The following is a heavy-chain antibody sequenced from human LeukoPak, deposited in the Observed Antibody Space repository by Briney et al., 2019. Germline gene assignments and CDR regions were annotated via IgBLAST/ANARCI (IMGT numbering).Heavy chain of an antibody. CDR3: AKELGCCSSTSCLIDY. CDR1: GFTFSSYS. Sequence: GGSLRLSCAASGFTFSSYSMNWVRQAPGKGLEWVSSISSSSSYIYYADSVKGRFTISRDNAKNSLYLQMNSLRAEDTAVYYCAKELGCCSSTSCLIDYWGQGTLVTVSS. D-gene: IGHD2-2*01. V-gene: IGHV3-21*01. J-gene: IGHJ4*02. CDR2: ISSSSSYI.